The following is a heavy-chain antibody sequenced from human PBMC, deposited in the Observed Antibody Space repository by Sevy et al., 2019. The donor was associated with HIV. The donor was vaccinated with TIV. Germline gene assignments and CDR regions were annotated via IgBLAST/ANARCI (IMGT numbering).Heavy chain of an antibody. J-gene: IGHJ6*02. Sequence: ASLKVSCKASGYTFTSYGISWVRQAPGQGLEWMGWIFAYNGHTNYAQKLQGRVTVTTDTSTSKAYMELKSLRSDDTAVYYCARRGGDYYGMDVWGQGTTVTVSS. CDR1: GYTFTSYG. D-gene: IGHD3-10*01. CDR3: ARRGGDYYGMDV. V-gene: IGHV1-18*04. CDR2: IFAYNGHT.